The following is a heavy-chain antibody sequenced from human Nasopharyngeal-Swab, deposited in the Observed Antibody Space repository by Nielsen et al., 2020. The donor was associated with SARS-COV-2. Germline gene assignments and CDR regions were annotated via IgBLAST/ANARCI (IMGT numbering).Heavy chain of an antibody. V-gene: IGHV6-1*01. CDR3: ARDPGFSSTWYMGYGMDV. J-gene: IGHJ6*02. Sequence: WIRQSPSRGLEWLGRTYYRSKWFNDYAVSVKSRITINADTSKNRFSLHLNCVTPDDTAVYYCARDPGFSSTWYMGYGMDVWGQGTTVTVSS. D-gene: IGHD6-13*01. CDR2: TYYRSKWFN.